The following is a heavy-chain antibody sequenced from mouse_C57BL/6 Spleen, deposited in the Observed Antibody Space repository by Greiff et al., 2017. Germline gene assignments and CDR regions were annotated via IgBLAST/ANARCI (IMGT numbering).Heavy chain of an antibody. CDR1: GYSITSGYY. Sequence: EVQLLESGPGLVKPSQSLSLTCSVTGYSITSGYYWNWIRQFPGNKLEWMGYISYDGSNNYNPSLKNRISITRDTSKNQFFLKLNSGTTEDTATDYCARDGSYGYAGFAYWGQGTLVTVSA. CDR3: ARDGSYGYAGFAY. J-gene: IGHJ3*01. V-gene: IGHV3-6*01. D-gene: IGHD2-2*01. CDR2: ISYDGSN.